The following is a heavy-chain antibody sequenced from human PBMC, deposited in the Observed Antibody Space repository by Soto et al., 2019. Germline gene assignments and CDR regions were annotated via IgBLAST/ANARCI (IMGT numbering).Heavy chain of an antibody. D-gene: IGHD6-13*01. Sequence: ASVKVSCKASGYTFTSYGISWVRQAPGQGLEWMGWISAYNGNTNYAQKLQGRVTMTTDTSTSTAYMELRSLRSDDTAVYYCARDTDSSSWPYYYYYYMDVWGKGTTVTVS. CDR3: ARDTDSSSWPYYYYYYMDV. CDR1: GYTFTSYG. V-gene: IGHV1-18*01. CDR2: ISAYNGNT. J-gene: IGHJ6*03.